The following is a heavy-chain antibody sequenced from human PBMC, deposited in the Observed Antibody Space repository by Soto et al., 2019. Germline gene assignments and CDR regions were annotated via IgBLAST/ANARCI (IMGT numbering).Heavy chain of an antibody. CDR2: FDPKNGET. CDR3: EAGSTGYDLLLIDF. J-gene: IGHJ4*02. Sequence: ASVKVSCKFFGCTLTELSMHWVRQAPGKGLEWMGDFDPKNGETIYAQKLQGRVTMTEDPSTDTAYMELRSLRSEDTAVYFCEAGSTGYDLLLIDFWGQGILVTVSS. D-gene: IGHD5-12*01. CDR1: GCTLTELS. V-gene: IGHV1-24*01.